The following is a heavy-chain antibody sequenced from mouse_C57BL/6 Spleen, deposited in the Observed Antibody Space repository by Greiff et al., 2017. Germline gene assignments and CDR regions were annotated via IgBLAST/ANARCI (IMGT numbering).Heavy chain of an antibody. Sequence: QVQLKQPGAELVKPGASVKLSCKASGYTFTSYWMHWVKQRPGRGLEWIGRIDPNRGGTKYNEKFKSKATLTVDKPSSTAYMQISSLTSEDSAVYYCARDDYDAPWFAYWGQGTLVTVAA. D-gene: IGHD2-4*01. CDR1: GYTFTSYW. J-gene: IGHJ3*01. CDR3: ARDDYDAPWFAY. CDR2: IDPNRGGT. V-gene: IGHV1-72*01.